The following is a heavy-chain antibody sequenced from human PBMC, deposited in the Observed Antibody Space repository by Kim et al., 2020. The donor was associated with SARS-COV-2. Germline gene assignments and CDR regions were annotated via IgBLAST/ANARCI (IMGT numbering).Heavy chain of an antibody. J-gene: IGHJ4*02. CDR3: AQDSPMVRGIFNY. Sequence: GGSLRLSCTASGFTFSNYAMSWVRQAPGKGLEWVSAITGAGGGTYYADSVKGRFTISRDNSKNTLYLQMNSLRAEDTALYYCAQDSPMVRGIFNYWGQGSLVTVSS. V-gene: IGHV3-23*01. D-gene: IGHD3-10*01. CDR1: GFTFSNYA. CDR2: ITGAGGGT.